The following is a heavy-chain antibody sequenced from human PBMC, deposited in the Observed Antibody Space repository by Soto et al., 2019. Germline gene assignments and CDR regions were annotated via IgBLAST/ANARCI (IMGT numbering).Heavy chain of an antibody. D-gene: IGHD6-19*01. CDR1: GFTFSSYG. V-gene: IGHV3-33*01. CDR2: IWYDGSNK. J-gene: IGHJ4*02. CDR3: ASQGASIAVAGTFYFDY. Sequence: QVQLVESGGGVVQPGRSLRLSCAASGFTFSSYGMHWVRQAPGKGLEWVAVIWYDGSNKYYADSVKGRFPISRDNSKNTLYLQMNSVRAEDTAVYYCASQGASIAVAGTFYFDYWGQGTLVTVSS.